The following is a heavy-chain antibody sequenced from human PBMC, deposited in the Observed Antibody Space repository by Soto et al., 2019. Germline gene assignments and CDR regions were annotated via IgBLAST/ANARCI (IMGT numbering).Heavy chain of an antibody. Sequence: RGESLKISCEGSGYTFTSYWIAWVRQMPGKGLEWTAIINPGDSDTRYSPSFQGQVTISVDKSIRTAYLQWSSLKASDTAMYYCASPDSSGYYIHWGQGTLVTVSS. J-gene: IGHJ4*02. V-gene: IGHV5-51*01. D-gene: IGHD3-22*01. CDR1: GYTFTSYW. CDR2: INPGDSDT. CDR3: ASPDSSGYYIH.